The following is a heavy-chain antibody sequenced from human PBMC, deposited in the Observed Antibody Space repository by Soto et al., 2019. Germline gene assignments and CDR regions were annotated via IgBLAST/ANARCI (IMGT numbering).Heavy chain of an antibody. CDR3: ARHDWAKPFDY. D-gene: IGHD3-9*01. J-gene: IGHJ4*02. CDR1: GGSISSSSYY. Sequence: SETLSLTCTISGGSISSSSYYWGWIRQPPGKGLEWIGSIYYSGSTYYNPSLKSRVTISVDTSKNQFSLKLSSVTAADTAVYYCARHDWAKPFDYWGQGTLVTVSS. V-gene: IGHV4-39*01. CDR2: IYYSGST.